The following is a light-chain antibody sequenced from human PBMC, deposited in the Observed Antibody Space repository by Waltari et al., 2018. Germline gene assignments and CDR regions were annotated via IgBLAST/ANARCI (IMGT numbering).Light chain of an antibody. CDR1: RSNIGHNY. J-gene: IGLJ3*02. V-gene: IGLV1-47*01. CDR2: RNN. Sequence: QSVLTQPPSASGTPGQRVTISCSGSRSNIGHNYVYWYQQLPGTAPKLLIYRNNQRPSGVPDRFSGAKSGTSASLAISGIRSEDEADYYCAVWDDSLSGRVFGGGTKVTVL. CDR3: AVWDDSLSGRV.